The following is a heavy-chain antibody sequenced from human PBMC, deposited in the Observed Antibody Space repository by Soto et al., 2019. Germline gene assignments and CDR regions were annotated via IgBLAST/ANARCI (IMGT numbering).Heavy chain of an antibody. CDR3: ARDEGRLRYFDWLSQYYYYYGMDV. J-gene: IGHJ6*02. Sequence: ASMKVSCKASGYTFTSYGISWVRQAPGQGLEWMGWISAYNGNTNYAQKLQGRVTMTTDTSTSTAYMELRSLRSDDTAVYYCARDEGRLRYFDWLSQYYYYYGMDVWGQGTTVTVSS. D-gene: IGHD3-9*01. CDR2: ISAYNGNT. V-gene: IGHV1-18*01. CDR1: GYTFTSYG.